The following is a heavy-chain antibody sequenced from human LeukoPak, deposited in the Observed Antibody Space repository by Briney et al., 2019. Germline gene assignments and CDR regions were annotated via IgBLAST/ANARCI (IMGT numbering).Heavy chain of an antibody. CDR2: ISAYNGNT. Sequence: ASVKVSCKASGYTFTSYGISWVRQAPGQGLEWMGWISAYNGNTNYAQKLQGRVTMTTDTSTSTAYMELRSLRSDDTAVYYYARAVTTYYDFWSGDEIDYWGQGTLVTVSS. CDR1: GYTFTSYG. V-gene: IGHV1-18*01. CDR3: ARAVTTYYDFWSGDEIDY. J-gene: IGHJ4*02. D-gene: IGHD3-3*01.